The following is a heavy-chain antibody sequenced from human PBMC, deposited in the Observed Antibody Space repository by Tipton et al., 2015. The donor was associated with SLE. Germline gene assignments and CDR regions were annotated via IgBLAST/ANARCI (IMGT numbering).Heavy chain of an antibody. D-gene: IGHD1-1*01. CDR2: IYYSGNT. J-gene: IGHJ4*02. V-gene: IGHV4-39*07. Sequence: LRLSCSVSGGSVLSGPYSWGWIRHPPRKGLEWIGVIYYSGNTYYNPSLKSRVTISLDTPKNQFSLRLTSVTAADTAVFYCARSYVLERRRYFDYWGQGALVTVSS. CDR3: ARSYVLERRRYFDY. CDR1: GGSVLSGPYS.